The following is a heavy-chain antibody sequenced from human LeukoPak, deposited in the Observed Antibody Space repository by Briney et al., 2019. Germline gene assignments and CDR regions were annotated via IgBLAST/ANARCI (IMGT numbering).Heavy chain of an antibody. CDR2: ISSSSSYI. CDR1: GFTFSSYW. D-gene: IGHD1-1*01. Sequence: GGSLRLSCAASGFTFSSYWMHWVRQAPGKGLEWVSSISSSSSYIYYADSVKGRFTISRDNAKNSLYLQMNSLRAEDTAVYYCARERRRGVYYFDYWGQGTLVTVSS. V-gene: IGHV3-21*01. J-gene: IGHJ4*02. CDR3: ARERRRGVYYFDY.